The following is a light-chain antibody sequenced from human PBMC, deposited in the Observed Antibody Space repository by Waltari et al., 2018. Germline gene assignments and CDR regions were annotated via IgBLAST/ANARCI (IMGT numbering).Light chain of an antibody. CDR1: SSNIGAGYD. J-gene: IGLJ2*01. CDR3: QSYDSSRSGSTV. V-gene: IGLV1-40*01. Sequence: QSVLTQPPSVSGAPGQRVTISCTGSSSNIGAGYDVHWYQQLPGTAPKLLIYGNRNRPSGVADRSCGSKSSTSASLAITGLQAEDEAEYYCQSYDSSRSGSTVFGGGTKLTVL. CDR2: GNR.